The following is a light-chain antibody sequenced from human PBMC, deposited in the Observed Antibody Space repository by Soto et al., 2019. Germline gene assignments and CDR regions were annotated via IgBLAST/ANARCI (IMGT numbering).Light chain of an antibody. J-gene: IGKJ1*01. V-gene: IGKV1-39*01. CDR3: QQRYSTPWT. CDR2: AAS. CDR1: QSISSY. Sequence: DIQMTQSPSSLYASVGDRVTITCRASQSISSYLNGYQQNPGKAPKLLIYAASSLQSGVPSRFSGSGSGTDFTLTIISLQPEDFATYDCQQRYSTPWTFGQGTKVEIK.